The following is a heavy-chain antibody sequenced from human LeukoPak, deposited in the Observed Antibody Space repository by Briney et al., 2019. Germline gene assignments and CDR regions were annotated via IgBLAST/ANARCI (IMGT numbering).Heavy chain of an antibody. CDR3: AREGGYSYGSYFDY. D-gene: IGHD5-18*01. J-gene: IGHJ4*02. CDR1: GGSISSYY. V-gene: IGHV4-59*01. CDR2: IYYSGST. Sequence: TSETLSLTCTVSGGSISSYYWSWIRQPPGKGLEWIGYIYYSGSTNYNPSLKSRVTISVDTSKNQFSLKLSSVTAAVTAVYYCAREGGYSYGSYFDYWGQGTLVTVSS.